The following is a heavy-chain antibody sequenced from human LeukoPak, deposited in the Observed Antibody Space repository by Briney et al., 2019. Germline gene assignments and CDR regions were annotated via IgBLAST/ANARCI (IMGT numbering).Heavy chain of an antibody. CDR1: GGSISSSSYY. V-gene: IGHV4-39*01. D-gene: IGHD2/OR15-2a*01. Sequence: SETLSLTCTVSGGSISSSSYYWGWIRQPPGKRLEWIGSIYYSGSTYYNPSLKSRVTISVDTSKNQFSLKLSSVTAADTAVYYCARLGFYGLTDYWGQGTLVTVSS. J-gene: IGHJ4*02. CDR2: IYYSGST. CDR3: ARLGFYGLTDY.